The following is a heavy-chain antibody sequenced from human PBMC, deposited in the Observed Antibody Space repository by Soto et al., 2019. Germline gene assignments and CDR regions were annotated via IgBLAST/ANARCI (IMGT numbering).Heavy chain of an antibody. Sequence: SETLSLTCAVYGGSFSGYYWSWIRQPPGQGLEWIGEINHSGSTSNNPSLKSRVTISIDTSKTQFSLKLSSVTAADTAAYYCARIHFGDEPSYYYYXMDVWGQGXTVTVS. D-gene: IGHD4-17*01. J-gene: IGHJ6*02. CDR3: ARIHFGDEPSYYYYXMDV. CDR2: INHSGST. V-gene: IGHV4-34*01. CDR1: GGSFSGYY.